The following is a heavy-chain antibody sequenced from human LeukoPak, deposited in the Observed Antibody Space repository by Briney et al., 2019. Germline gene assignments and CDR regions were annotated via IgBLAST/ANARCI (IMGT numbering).Heavy chain of an antibody. D-gene: IGHD7-27*01. J-gene: IGHJ4*02. V-gene: IGHV4-39*01. Sequence: SETLSLTCTVSGGSISSSSYYWGWIRQPPGKGLEWIGSIYYSGSTYYNPSLKSRVTISVDTSKNQFSLKLSSVTAADTAVYYCATRRVTGTVFDYWGQGTLVTVSS. CDR1: GGSISSSSYY. CDR3: ATRRVTGTVFDY. CDR2: IYYSGST.